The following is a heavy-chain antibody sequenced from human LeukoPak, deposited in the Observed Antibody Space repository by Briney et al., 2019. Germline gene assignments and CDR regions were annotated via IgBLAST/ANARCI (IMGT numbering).Heavy chain of an antibody. Sequence: GESLKISCKGSGYSFTSYWIGWVRQMPGKGLEWMGIIYPGDSDTGYSPSFQGQVTISADKSISTAYLQWSSLKASDTAMYYCARADYIMITFGGVIAPDYFDYWGQGTLVTVSS. CDR2: IYPGDSDT. V-gene: IGHV5-51*01. D-gene: IGHD3-16*02. CDR1: GYSFTSYW. J-gene: IGHJ4*02. CDR3: ARADYIMITFGGVIAPDYFDY.